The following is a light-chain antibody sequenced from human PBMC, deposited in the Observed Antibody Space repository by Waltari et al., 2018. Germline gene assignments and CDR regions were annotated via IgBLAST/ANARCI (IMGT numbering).Light chain of an antibody. CDR1: QGLSNW. V-gene: IGKV1-5*01. J-gene: IGKJ1*01. Sequence: DIQMTQSPSTLSASIGDRFTITCRASQGLSNWLAWYQQKPGKAPKLLIYAASSLESGVPSRFSGSGSGTEFTLTISSLQPDDFATYYCQQYNTYSRTFGQGTTVEVK. CDR3: QQYNTYSRT. CDR2: AAS.